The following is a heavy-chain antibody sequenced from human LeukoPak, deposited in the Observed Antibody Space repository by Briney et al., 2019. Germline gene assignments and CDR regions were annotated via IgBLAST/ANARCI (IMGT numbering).Heavy chain of an antibody. CDR1: GYTFTSYG. V-gene: IGHV1-18*01. CDR2: ISAYNGNT. J-gene: IGHJ4*02. D-gene: IGHD3-22*01. Sequence: GASVKVSCKASGYTFTSYGISWVRQAPGQGLEWMGWISAYNGNTNYAQKLQGRVTMATDTSTSTAYMELSSLRSEDTAVYYCARGYDSSGYYYEATSGFDYWGQGTLVTVSS. CDR3: ARGYDSSGYYYEATSGFDY.